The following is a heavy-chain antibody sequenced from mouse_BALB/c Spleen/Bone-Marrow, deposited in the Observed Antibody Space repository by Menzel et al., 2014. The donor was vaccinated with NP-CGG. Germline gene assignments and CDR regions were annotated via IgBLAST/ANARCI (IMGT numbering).Heavy chain of an antibody. CDR3: APYYYGRWFTY. V-gene: IGHV14-3*02. CDR2: IDPANGNT. CDR1: GFNIKDPY. Sequence: VHVKQSGAELVKPGASVKLSCTASGFNIKDPYMHWVKQRPEQGLEWIGRIDPANGNTKYDPKFQGKATTTADTSSNTAYLQLSSLTSEDTAVYYCAPYYYGRWFTYWGQGTLVTVSA. D-gene: IGHD1-1*01. J-gene: IGHJ3*01.